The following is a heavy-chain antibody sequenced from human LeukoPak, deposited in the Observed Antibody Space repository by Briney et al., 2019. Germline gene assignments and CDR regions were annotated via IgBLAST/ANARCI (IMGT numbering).Heavy chain of an antibody. CDR1: GGSISSGNYY. CDR2: IHYSGTI. J-gene: IGHJ4*02. D-gene: IGHD2-2*01. Sequence: SETLSLTCTVSGGSISSGNYYWGWIRQPPGKGLDWIASIHYSGTIYYNPSLKSRVTISVDTSKNHFSLKLSSVTAADTAVYYCARGPTYQPIDSWGQGTLVTVSS. V-gene: IGHV4-39*02. CDR3: ARGPTYQPIDS.